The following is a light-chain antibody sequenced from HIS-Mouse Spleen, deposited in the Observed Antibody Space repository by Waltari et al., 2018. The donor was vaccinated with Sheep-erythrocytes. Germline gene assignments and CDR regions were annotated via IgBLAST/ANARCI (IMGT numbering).Light chain of an antibody. Sequence: QLVLTQSPSASASLGASVKLTCTLSSGHSSYAIAWHQQQPEKGPRYLMKLNSDRSHSKGDGIPDRFSVSSSGAERYLTISSLQSEEEADYYCQTWGTGIQVFGGGTKLTVL. CDR1: SGHSSYA. J-gene: IGLJ2*01. V-gene: IGLV4-69*01. CDR3: QTWGTGIQV. CDR2: LNSDRSH.